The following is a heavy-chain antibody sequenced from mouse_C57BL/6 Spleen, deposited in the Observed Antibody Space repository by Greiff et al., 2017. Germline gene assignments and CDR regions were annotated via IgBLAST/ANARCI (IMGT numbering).Heavy chain of an antibody. CDR3: APSYYGSMRFDY. CDR2: INPNNGGT. CDR1: GYPFTDYY. J-gene: IGHJ2*01. D-gene: IGHD1-1*01. Sequence: EVQLQQSGPELVKPGASVQISCKASGYPFTDYYMNWVKQSHGKSLEWIGDINPNNGGTSYNQKFKGKATLTVNKYSSTAYMELRSLPSEDYAVYYCAPSYYGSMRFDYWGQGTTLTVSS. V-gene: IGHV1-26*01.